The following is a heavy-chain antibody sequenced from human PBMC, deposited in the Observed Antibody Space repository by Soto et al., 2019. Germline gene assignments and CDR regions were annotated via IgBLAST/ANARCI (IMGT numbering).Heavy chain of an antibody. J-gene: IGHJ6*02. V-gene: IGHV4-59*01. Sequence: PSETLSVTGNVSGGSISSYYWSWSRQPPGKGLEWIGYIYYSGSTNYNPSLKSRVTMSVDTSKNQFSLKLSSVTAADTAVYYCASETVKYSSSSLYYGMDVWGLGTTVTVS. CDR3: ASETVKYSSSSLYYGMDV. CDR2: IYYSGST. CDR1: GGSISSYY. D-gene: IGHD6-6*01.